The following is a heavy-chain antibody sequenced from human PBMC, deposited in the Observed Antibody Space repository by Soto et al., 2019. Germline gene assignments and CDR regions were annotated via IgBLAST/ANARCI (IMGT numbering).Heavy chain of an antibody. CDR2: ISYDGSTK. J-gene: IGHJ5*02. V-gene: IGHV3-30*04. CDR1: GFTFRSHA. Sequence: QVLLVESGGRVVQPGTSLRLSCAASGFTFRSHAMNWVRQAPGKGLEWVAVISYDGSTKYYADSVKGRFTISRDNYKNTVYLQLNSLRGEDTAVYYCARAQSSTVVTSSHFDPWGQGTLVTVSS. D-gene: IGHD2-21*02. CDR3: ARAQSSTVVTSSHFDP.